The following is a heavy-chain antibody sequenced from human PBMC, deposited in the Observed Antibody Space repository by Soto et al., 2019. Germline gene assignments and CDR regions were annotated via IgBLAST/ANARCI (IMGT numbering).Heavy chain of an antibody. Sequence: QVQLVESGGGLVKPGGSLRLSCAASGFIFSDYYMSWIRQAPGKGLEWLSYISSSGTTIYYADSVKGRFTISRDNAKNSLYLQMNSLRAEDTAVYYWARDLGQWEPFDYWGQGTLVTVSS. V-gene: IGHV3-11*01. CDR1: GFIFSDYY. D-gene: IGHD1-26*01. CDR2: ISSSGTTI. J-gene: IGHJ4*02. CDR3: ARDLGQWEPFDY.